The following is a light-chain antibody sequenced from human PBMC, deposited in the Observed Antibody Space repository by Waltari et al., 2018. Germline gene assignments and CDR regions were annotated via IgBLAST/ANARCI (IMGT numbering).Light chain of an antibody. J-gene: IGLJ2*01. V-gene: IGLV4-69*01. CDR2: VTSDGTH. CDR1: CAHSTYT. Sequence: QLVLTQSPSASASLGPSVKLTGTLSCAHSTYTIAWPQQQPEKGPRYLIRVTSDGTHSKGDGIPDRFSGSTSGGERHLTISSLQSEDEADYYCQTWGTGTVVFGGGTKLTVL. CDR3: QTWGTGTVV.